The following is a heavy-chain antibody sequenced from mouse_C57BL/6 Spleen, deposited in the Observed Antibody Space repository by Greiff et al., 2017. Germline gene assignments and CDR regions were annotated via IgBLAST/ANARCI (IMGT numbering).Heavy chain of an antibody. D-gene: IGHD2-2*01. CDR2: IDPATGGT. Sequence: QVQLQQSGAELVRPGASVTLSCKASGYTFTDYEMHWVKPTPVHGLEWIGAIDPATGGTAYNQKFKGKAILTADKSSSTAYMELRSLTSEDSAVYYCTRETGSYAMDYWGQGTSVTVSS. J-gene: IGHJ4*01. V-gene: IGHV1-15*01. CDR3: TRETGSYAMDY. CDR1: GYTFTDYE.